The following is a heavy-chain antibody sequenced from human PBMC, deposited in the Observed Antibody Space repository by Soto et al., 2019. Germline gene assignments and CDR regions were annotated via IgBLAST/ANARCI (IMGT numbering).Heavy chain of an antibody. Sequence: QVQQVESGGGEVQPGRSLTISCAASGFTFSTYGMHWVRQTPGKGLEWVAVISYDGTNKFYSDSVKGRFTISRDNFKNTLTLQMNSLRADDTAVYSCAKDLQSYGDYYYYCYGMDVWGLGTRVTVSS. CDR1: GFTFSTYG. V-gene: IGHV3-30*18. J-gene: IGHJ6*02. CDR2: ISYDGTNK. CDR3: AKDLQSYGDYYYYCYGMDV. D-gene: IGHD4-17*01.